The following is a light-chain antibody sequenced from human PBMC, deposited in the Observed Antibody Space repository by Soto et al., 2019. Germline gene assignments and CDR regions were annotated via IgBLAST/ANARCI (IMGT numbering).Light chain of an antibody. J-gene: IGKJ1*01. Sequence: EIVMTQSPATLSVSPGERATLSCRASQSVSTNLAWYQQKPGQAPRLLFYGASTGATGVPARFSGTGSGTEFTLTISSLQSEDFAVYYCQQYDNWPLTFGQGTKVEIK. CDR1: QSVSTN. CDR2: GAS. V-gene: IGKV3-15*01. CDR3: QQYDNWPLT.